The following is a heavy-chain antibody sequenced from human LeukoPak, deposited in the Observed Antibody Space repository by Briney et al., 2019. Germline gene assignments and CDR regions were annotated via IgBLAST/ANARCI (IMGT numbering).Heavy chain of an antibody. CDR1: GGSISSSSSDC. V-gene: IGHV4-39*02. D-gene: IGHD5-18*01. Sequence: PSETLSLTCTVSGGSISSSSSDCWGWIRQPPGKGLEWIGSICHSERTYYNPSLKSRVTISVDTTENQFSLKVTSVTAADTALYYCAREENTFGSSPGLDYWGQGTLVTVSS. CDR2: ICHSERT. J-gene: IGHJ4*02. CDR3: AREENTFGSSPGLDY.